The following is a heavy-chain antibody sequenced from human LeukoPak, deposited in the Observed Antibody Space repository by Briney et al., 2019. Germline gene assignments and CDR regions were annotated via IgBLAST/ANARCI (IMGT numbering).Heavy chain of an antibody. V-gene: IGHV4-39*01. J-gene: IGHJ4*02. CDR2: IYYSGST. CDR3: ARLDIVATIFDY. CDR1: GGSISSSSYY. D-gene: IGHD5-12*01. Sequence: SETLSLTCTVSGGSISSSSYYWGWIRQPPGKGLEWIGSIYYSGSTHYNPSLKSRVTISVDTSKNQFSLKLSSVTAADTAVYYCARLDIVATIFDYWGQGTLVTVSS.